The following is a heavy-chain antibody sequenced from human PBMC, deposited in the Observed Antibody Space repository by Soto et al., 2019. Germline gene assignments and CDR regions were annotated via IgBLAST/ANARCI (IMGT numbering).Heavy chain of an antibody. CDR1: GYTFTSYA. V-gene: IGHV1-3*01. D-gene: IGHD1-26*01. CDR2: INAGNGNT. Sequence: QVQLVQSGAEVKKPGASVKVSCKASGYTFTSYAMHWVRQAPGQRLEWMGWINAGNGNTKYSQKFQGRVTITRDTSASTAYMELSSLRSEDTAVYYCARGRWELRYFDYWGQGTLVTVSS. CDR3: ARGRWELRYFDY. J-gene: IGHJ4*02.